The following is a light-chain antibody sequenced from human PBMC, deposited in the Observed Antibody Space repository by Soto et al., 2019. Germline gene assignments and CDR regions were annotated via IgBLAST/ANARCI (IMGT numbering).Light chain of an antibody. Sequence: QSVLTRPPSVSGAPGQGVTISGTGSSSNIGAGYDVHWYQQLPGTAPKLLIYGNSNRPSGVPDRFSGSKSGTSASLAITGLQAEDEADYYCQSYDSSLSGGVFGTGTKVTVL. CDR3: QSYDSSLSGGV. J-gene: IGLJ1*01. CDR2: GNS. V-gene: IGLV1-40*01. CDR1: SSNIGAGYD.